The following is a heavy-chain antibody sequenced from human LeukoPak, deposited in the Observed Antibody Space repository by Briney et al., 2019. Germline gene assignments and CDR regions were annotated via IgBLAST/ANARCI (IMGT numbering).Heavy chain of an antibody. CDR3: ARVDYGDYGFDY. D-gene: IGHD4-17*01. Sequence: GGSLRLSCAASGFTFNNYAMSWVRQAPGKGLEWVSGISGSGDSTYYADSVKGRFTISRDNSKNTLSLQMNSLRAEDTAVYYCARVDYGDYGFDYWGQGTLVTVSS. CDR2: ISGSGDST. V-gene: IGHV3-23*01. CDR1: GFTFNNYA. J-gene: IGHJ4*02.